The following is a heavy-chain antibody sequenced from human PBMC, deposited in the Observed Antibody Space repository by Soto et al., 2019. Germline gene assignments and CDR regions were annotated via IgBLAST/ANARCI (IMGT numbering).Heavy chain of an antibody. J-gene: IGHJ4*02. V-gene: IGHV3-64D*06. Sequence: PGGSLRLSCSASGFTFSSYAMHWVRQAPGKGLEYVSAISSNGGSTYYADSVKGRFTISRDNSKNTLYLQMSSLRAEDTAVYYCVKGRPLLRHDYGPNFDYWGQGTLVTVSS. CDR1: GFTFSSYA. CDR2: ISSNGGST. CDR3: VKGRPLLRHDYGPNFDY. D-gene: IGHD4-17*01.